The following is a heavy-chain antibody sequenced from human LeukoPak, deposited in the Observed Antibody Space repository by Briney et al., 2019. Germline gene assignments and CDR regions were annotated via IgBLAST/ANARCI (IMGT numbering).Heavy chain of an antibody. J-gene: IGHJ4*02. V-gene: IGHV1-69*05. CDR3: ASTIFGVVTPWYFDY. CDR1: GGTFSSYA. Sequence: SVKVSCKASGGTFSSYAISWVRQAPGQGLEWMGGIIPIFGTANYAQKFQGRVTITTDGSTSTAYMELSSLRSEDTAVYYCASTIFGVVTPWYFDYWGQGTLVAVSS. CDR2: IIPIFGTA. D-gene: IGHD3-3*01.